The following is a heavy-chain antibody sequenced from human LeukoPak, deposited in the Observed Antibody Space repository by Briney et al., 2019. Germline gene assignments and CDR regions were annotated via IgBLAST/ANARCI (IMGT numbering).Heavy chain of an antibody. D-gene: IGHD5-24*01. CDR2: INPNSGGT. V-gene: IGHV1-2*02. CDR3: ARDVGQLFLNWFDP. Sequence: ASVKVSCKASGYTFTGYYMHWVRQAPGQGLEWMGWINPNSGGTNYAQKFRGRVTMTRDTSISTAYMELSRLRSDDTAVYYCARDVGQLFLNWFDPWGQGTLVTVSS. CDR1: GYTFTGYY. J-gene: IGHJ5*02.